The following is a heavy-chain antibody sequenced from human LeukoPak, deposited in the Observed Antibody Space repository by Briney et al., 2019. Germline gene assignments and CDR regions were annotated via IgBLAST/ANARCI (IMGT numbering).Heavy chain of an antibody. CDR1: GFTVSSNY. V-gene: IGHV3-53*01. CDR3: AKVVGRGSGDPD. CDR2: IYSGGTT. J-gene: IGHJ4*02. Sequence: GGSLRLSCAASGFTVSSNYMSCVRQAPGKGLEWVSVIYSGGTTDYADSVKGRFTISRDNSKNTLYLQMNSLRAEDTAVYYCAKVVGRGSGDPDWGQGTLVTVSS. D-gene: IGHD7-27*01.